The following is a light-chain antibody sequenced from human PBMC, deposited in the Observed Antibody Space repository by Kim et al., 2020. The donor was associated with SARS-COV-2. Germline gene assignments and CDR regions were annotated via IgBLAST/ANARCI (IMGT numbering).Light chain of an antibody. CDR3: QQYNGYPLT. V-gene: IGKV1-16*02. CDR1: QGISKS. CDR2: DAS. Sequence: ASVGDRVTITCRASQGISKSLAWFQQKPGEAPKSLIYDASRLQSGVPSKFSGSGSGTVFTLTISSLQPEDFATYYCQQYNGYPLTFGGGTKVDIK. J-gene: IGKJ4*01.